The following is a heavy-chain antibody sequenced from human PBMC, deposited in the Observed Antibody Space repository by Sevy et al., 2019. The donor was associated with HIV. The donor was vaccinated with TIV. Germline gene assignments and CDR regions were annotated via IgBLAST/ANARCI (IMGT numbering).Heavy chain of an antibody. CDR3: AKDGGVNWDQYYFDS. CDR2: ISGTGATT. V-gene: IGHV3-23*01. Sequence: GGSLRLSCTASGFRFSSYGMTWVRQAPGKGLEWVSSISGTGATTYYTDSVKGRFTISRDNSKNTLFLQMNTLRAEDTAVYCCAKDGGVNWDQYYFDSWGQGTLVTVSS. D-gene: IGHD2-15*01. J-gene: IGHJ4*02. CDR1: GFRFSSYG.